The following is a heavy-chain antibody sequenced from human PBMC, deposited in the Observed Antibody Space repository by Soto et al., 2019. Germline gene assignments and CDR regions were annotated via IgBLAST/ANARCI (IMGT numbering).Heavy chain of an antibody. CDR1: GFTFSSYA. Sequence: PGGSLRLSCAASGFTFSSYAMSWVRQAPGKGLEWVSSISSSSSYIFYTDSVKGRFTISRDNAKNSLYLQMNSLRAEDTAVYYCARDGTFGYTSGWSWFDPWGQGTLVTVSS. V-gene: IGHV3-21*01. D-gene: IGHD6-19*01. CDR2: ISSSSSYI. CDR3: ARDGTFGYTSGWSWFDP. J-gene: IGHJ5*02.